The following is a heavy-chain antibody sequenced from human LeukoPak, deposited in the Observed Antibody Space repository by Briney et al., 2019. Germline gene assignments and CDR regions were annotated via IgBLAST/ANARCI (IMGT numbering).Heavy chain of an antibody. V-gene: IGHV3-15*01. D-gene: IGHD6-13*01. J-gene: IGHJ4*02. Sequence: PGGSLRLSCAASGFTFSNAWMSWVRQAPGKGLEWVGRIKSKTDGGTTDYAAPVKGRFTISRDDSKNTLYLQMNSLKSEDTAAYYCPTIHGYTSSWPFDYWGQGALVTVSS. CDR2: IKSKTDGGTT. CDR1: GFTFSNAW. CDR3: PTIHGYTSSWPFDY.